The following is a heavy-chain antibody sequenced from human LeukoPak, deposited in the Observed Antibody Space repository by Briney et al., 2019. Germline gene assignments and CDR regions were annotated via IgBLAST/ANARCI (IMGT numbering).Heavy chain of an antibody. D-gene: IGHD6-19*01. CDR2: ISWNSGSI. Sequence: GGSPRLSCAASGFTFDDYAMHWVRQAPGKGLEWVSGISWNSGSIGYADSVKGRFTISRDNAKNSLYLQMNSLRAEDTALYYCAKGASSGWYLGWFDPWGQGTLVTVSS. V-gene: IGHV3-9*01. CDR3: AKGASSGWYLGWFDP. J-gene: IGHJ5*02. CDR1: GFTFDDYA.